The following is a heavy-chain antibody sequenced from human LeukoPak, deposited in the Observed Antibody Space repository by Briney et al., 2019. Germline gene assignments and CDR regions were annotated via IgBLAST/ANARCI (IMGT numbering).Heavy chain of an antibody. CDR3: AKISYRVGCDDY. Sequence: GGTLSLSCAASGFTFSSYSMNWVRPAPGKGLEWGSYIAGSGNSIYYADPVKGRSTISRDNAKNSLYLQMNSLRDEDTAVYYVAKISYRVGCDDYWGQGTLVTVSS. CDR2: IAGSGNSI. V-gene: IGHV3-48*02. D-gene: IGHD3-16*02. CDR1: GFTFSSYS. J-gene: IGHJ4*02.